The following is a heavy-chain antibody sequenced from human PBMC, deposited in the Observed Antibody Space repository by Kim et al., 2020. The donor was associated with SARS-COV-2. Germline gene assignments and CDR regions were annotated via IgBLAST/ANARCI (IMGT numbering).Heavy chain of an antibody. CDR3: VRAPRGLYSSSWYFFDY. D-gene: IGHD6-13*01. V-gene: IGHV3-11*05. J-gene: IGHJ4*02. Sequence: KGRFTISRDNAKNSLYLQMNTLGAEDTAVYYCVRAPRGLYSSSWYFFDYWGQGTLVTVSS.